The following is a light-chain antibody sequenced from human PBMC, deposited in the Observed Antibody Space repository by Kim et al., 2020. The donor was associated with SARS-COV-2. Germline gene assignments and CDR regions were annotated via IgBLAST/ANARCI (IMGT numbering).Light chain of an antibody. J-gene: IGKJ1*01. CDR2: GAS. CDR3: QKYNTWPRT. CDR1: QSVSSR. Sequence: EVVLTQSPATLSLSPGERATLSCRASQSVSSRLAWFKQKPGQAPRLLIYGASTRATGIPARFSGSGSGTEFTLTISSLQSEDFAVYYCQKYNTWPRTFGQGTKVDIK. V-gene: IGKV3-15*01.